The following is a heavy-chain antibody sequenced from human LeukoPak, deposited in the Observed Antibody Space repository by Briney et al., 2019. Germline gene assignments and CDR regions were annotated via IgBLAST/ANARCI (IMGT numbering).Heavy chain of an antibody. D-gene: IGHD2-2*01. CDR2: IDYSGST. J-gene: IGHJ4*02. CDR3: AREYQLLGLDF. Sequence: PSETLPLTCTVSGGPIGSYYWSWIRQPAGKGLEWIGRIDYSGSTNHNPSLKSRATMSVDTSKNQVSLKLRSVTAADTAVYYCAREYQLLGLDFWGQGTLVTVSS. V-gene: IGHV4-4*07. CDR1: GGPIGSYY.